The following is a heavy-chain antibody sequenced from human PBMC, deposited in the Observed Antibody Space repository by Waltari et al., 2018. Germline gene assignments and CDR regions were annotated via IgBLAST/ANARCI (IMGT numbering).Heavy chain of an antibody. Sequence: QMQLQQWGAGLLKPSETLSLTCAVYGGSFSGYYWSWIRQPPGKGLEWIGEINHSGSTNYNPSLKSRVTISVDTSKNQFSLKLSSVTAADTAVYYCARTLYSSSGRPFDYWGQGTLVTVSS. CDR3: ARTLYSSSGRPFDY. V-gene: IGHV4-34*01. D-gene: IGHD6-13*01. J-gene: IGHJ4*02. CDR2: INHSGST. CDR1: GGSFSGYY.